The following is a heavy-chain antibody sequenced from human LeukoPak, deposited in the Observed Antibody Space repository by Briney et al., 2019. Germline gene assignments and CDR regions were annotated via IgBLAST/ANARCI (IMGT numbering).Heavy chain of an antibody. D-gene: IGHD4-11*01. J-gene: IGHJ6*03. CDR3: ARTTEGGYSNGYFYYYYMDV. CDR1: GVSISSSSYY. Sequence: KPSETLSLTCTVSGVSISSSSYYWSWIRQPPGKGLEWIGYIYYSGSTNYKSSLKSRVTISVDTSKNQFSLKLSSVTAADTAVYYCARTTEGGYSNGYFYYYYMDVWGKGTTVTISS. CDR2: IYYSGST. V-gene: IGHV4-61*01.